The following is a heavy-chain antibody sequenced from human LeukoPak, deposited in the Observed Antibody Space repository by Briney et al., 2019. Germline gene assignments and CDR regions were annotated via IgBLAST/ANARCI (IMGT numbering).Heavy chain of an antibody. J-gene: IGHJ4*02. CDR1: GFAFSNYG. CDR3: AQVGIAWVAFEN. CDR2: VSDSGGGT. D-gene: IGHD2-15*01. Sequence: GGSLRLSCAASGFAFSNYGMTWVRQVPGKGLEWVAAVSDSGGGTFYAGSAKDRFTISRDNSKNTMFLQMNSLRREDRAVYYCAQVGIAWVAFENWGQGTQVTVSS. V-gene: IGHV3-23*01.